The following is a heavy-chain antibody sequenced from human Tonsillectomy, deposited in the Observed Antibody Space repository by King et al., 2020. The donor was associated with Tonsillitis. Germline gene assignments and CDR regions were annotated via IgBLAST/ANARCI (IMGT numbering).Heavy chain of an antibody. CDR1: GGSITITNYY. V-gene: IGHV4-39*07. CDR3: ARHQAGGVSYYGRPPDGRYFFDS. D-gene: IGHD3-10*01. CDR2: IYYSGST. Sequence: QLQESGPGLVKSSETLSLTCTVSGGSITITNYYWGWIRQPPGKGLEWIGSIYYSGSTYYNPSLKSRVTISVDTSKNQFSLELSSVTAGDTAVYYCARHQAGGVSYYGRPPDGRYFFDSWGQGTLVTVSS. J-gene: IGHJ4*02.